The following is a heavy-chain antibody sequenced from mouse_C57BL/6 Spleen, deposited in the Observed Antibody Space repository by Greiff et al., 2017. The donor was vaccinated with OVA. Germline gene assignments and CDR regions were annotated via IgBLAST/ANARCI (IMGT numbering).Heavy chain of an antibody. CDR3: ARWDYGSSYGYWYFDV. CDR1: GYTFTSYW. V-gene: IGHV1-69*01. Sequence: VQLQQPGAELVMPGASVKLSCKASGYTFTSYWMHWVKQRPGQGLEWIGEIDPSDSYTNYNQKFKGKSTLTVDKSSSTAYMQLSSLTSEDSAVYYCARWDYGSSYGYWYFDVWGTGTTVTVSS. J-gene: IGHJ1*03. D-gene: IGHD1-1*01. CDR2: IDPSDSYT.